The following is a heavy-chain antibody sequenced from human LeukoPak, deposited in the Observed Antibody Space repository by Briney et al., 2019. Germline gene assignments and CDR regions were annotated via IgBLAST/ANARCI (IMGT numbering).Heavy chain of an antibody. D-gene: IGHD3-22*01. V-gene: IGHV1-69*01. CDR1: GGTFSSYA. Sequence: SVKVSFKASGGTFSSYAISWVRQAPGQGLEWMGGIIPIFGTANYAQKFQGRVTITADESTSTAYMELSSLRSEDTAVYYCARNPVYYYDSSGYPYYFDYWGQGTLVTVSS. CDR3: ARNPVYYYDSSGYPYYFDY. J-gene: IGHJ4*02. CDR2: IIPIFGTA.